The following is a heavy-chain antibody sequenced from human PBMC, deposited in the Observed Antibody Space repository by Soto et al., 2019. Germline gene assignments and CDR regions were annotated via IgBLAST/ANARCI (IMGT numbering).Heavy chain of an antibody. Sequence: EVQLVESGGGLVKPGGSLRLSCAASGFTFSNAWMNWVRQAPGKGLEWVGRIKSKTDGGTTDYAAPVKGRFTISRDDSKNTPCEQMNSLKTEDTAVYYCATDGLPHGDIVVVVAADGGMDVWGQGTPVTVSS. CDR1: GFTFSNAW. CDR2: IKSKTDGGTT. D-gene: IGHD2-15*01. CDR3: ATDGLPHGDIVVVVAADGGMDV. J-gene: IGHJ6*02. V-gene: IGHV3-15*07.